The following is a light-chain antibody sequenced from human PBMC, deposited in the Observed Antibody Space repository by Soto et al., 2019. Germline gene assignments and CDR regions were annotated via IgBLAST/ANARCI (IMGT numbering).Light chain of an antibody. Sequence: EIVLAQSPGTLSLSPGERATLSCRASQSVSSSSLAWYQQKPGQAPRLLIYDASSRATGIPDRFTASGSGTDFTLTISRLEPEDFAMYYCQQYGNSFTFDPGTRVKIK. CDR2: DAS. CDR1: QSVSSSS. J-gene: IGKJ3*01. CDR3: QQYGNSFT. V-gene: IGKV3-20*01.